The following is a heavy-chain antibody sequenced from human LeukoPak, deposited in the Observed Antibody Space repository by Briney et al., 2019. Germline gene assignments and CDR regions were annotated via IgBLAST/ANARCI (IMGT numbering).Heavy chain of an antibody. D-gene: IGHD2-2*01. CDR1: GFTFDDYA. CDR2: ISWNSGGV. CDR3: VKERSRTGYFDY. J-gene: IGHJ4*02. Sequence: PGGSLRLSCAASGFTFDDYAMYWVRQAPGKGLEWVSGISWNSGGVGYAGSVKGRFTISRDDAMKSLYLQMNSLRAEDTAFYYCVKERSRTGYFDYWGQGTLVTVSS. V-gene: IGHV3-9*01.